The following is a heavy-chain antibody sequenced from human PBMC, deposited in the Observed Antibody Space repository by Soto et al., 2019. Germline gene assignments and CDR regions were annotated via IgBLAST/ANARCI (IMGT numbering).Heavy chain of an antibody. V-gene: IGHV3-33*01. J-gene: IGHJ5*02. CDR1: GFTFRTYG. Sequence: QVHLVESGGGVVQPGRSLRLSCAASGFTFRTYGMHWVRHAPGKGLEWVAVIWFDGSTKYYTDSVRGRFTISRDNSKNTLYLQMNSLRVEDTAVYYCARSLDSSGWYWFDPWGQGTLVTVSS. CDR3: ARSLDSSGWYWFDP. CDR2: IWFDGSTK. D-gene: IGHD6-19*01.